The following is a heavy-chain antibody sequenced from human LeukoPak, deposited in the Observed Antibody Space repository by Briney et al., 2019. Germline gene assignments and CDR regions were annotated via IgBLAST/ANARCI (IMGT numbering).Heavy chain of an antibody. Sequence: PGGSLRLSCAASGFTVSSNYMSWVRQAPGKGLEWVSVIYSGGSTYYADSVKGRFTISRDNSKNTLYLQMNSLRAEDTAVYYCARSNYDSSGYYPPPPFDYWGQGTLVTVSS. D-gene: IGHD3-22*01. CDR1: GFTVSSNY. V-gene: IGHV3-66*01. CDR3: ARSNYDSSGYYPPPPFDY. CDR2: IYSGGST. J-gene: IGHJ4*02.